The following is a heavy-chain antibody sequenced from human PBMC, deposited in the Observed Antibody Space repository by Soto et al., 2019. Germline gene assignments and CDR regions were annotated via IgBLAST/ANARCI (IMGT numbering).Heavy chain of an antibody. CDR1: GYSFTSYW. Sequence: RGESLKISCKGSGYSFTSYWIGWVCQMPGKGLEWMGIIYPGDSDTRYSPSFQGQVTISADKSISTAYLQWSSLKASDTAMYYCARRMGGPNYYYYGMDVWGQGTTVTVSS. CDR2: IYPGDSDT. D-gene: IGHD2-15*01. CDR3: ARRMGGPNYYYYGMDV. J-gene: IGHJ6*02. V-gene: IGHV5-51*01.